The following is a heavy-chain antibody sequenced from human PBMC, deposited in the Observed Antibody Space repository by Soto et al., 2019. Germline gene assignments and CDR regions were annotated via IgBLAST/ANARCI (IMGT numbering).Heavy chain of an antibody. CDR1: GNSFANYW. J-gene: IGHJ3*02. V-gene: IGHV5-51*01. Sequence: GESLKISCKDSGNSFANYWIGWVRQMPGKGLEWMGIIYPGDSDTRYSPSFQGQVTISADKSISTAYLQWSSLKASDTAMYYCAKGLGYCSSPRCYMAFDIWGQGTMVTVSS. CDR3: AKGLGYCSSPRCYMAFDI. D-gene: IGHD2-2*02. CDR2: IYPGDSDT.